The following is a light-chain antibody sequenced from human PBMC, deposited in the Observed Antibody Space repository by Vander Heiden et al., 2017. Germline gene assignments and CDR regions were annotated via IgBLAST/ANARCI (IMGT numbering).Light chain of an antibody. CDR2: VNS. J-gene: IGLJ3*02. Sequence: QSVLTQPPSVSGAPGQRVTISCTGSGSNIGSGYDVHWYQQPPGTAPNLLISVNSNRPSVVPARFSCSKSGTSASLAITGLQAEDEADYYCQSYDSSLLGWVLGGGTRLTVL. CDR1: GSNIGSGYD. CDR3: QSYDSSLLGWV. V-gene: IGLV1-40*01.